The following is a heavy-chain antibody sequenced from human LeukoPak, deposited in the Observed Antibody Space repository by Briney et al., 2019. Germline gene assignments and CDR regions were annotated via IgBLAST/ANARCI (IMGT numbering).Heavy chain of an antibody. CDR2: IRVTDGSA. CDR3: AKGSCSSHICYYFYYMDV. V-gene: IGHV3-23*01. CDR1: GLPFSTYD. Sequence: PGGSLRLSCAASGLPFSTYDMTWVRQAPGKALEWVSAIRVTDGSAYYADSVKGRFTISRDNSKNTLYLQMNSLRAEDTAKYYCAKGSCSSHICYYFYYMDVWGQGTLVTVSS. J-gene: IGHJ6*03. D-gene: IGHD2-2*01.